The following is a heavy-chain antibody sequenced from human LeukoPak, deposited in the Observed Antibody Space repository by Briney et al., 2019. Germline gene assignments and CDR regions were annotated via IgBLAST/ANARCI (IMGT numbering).Heavy chain of an antibody. J-gene: IGHJ4*02. Sequence: GGSLRLSCAASGFTFSRFAMSWVRQAPGKGLEWVSGFSGSGGSTYYADSVKGRFTISRDNSKNTLYLQMNSLRVEDTAVYYCAKSGYNRFDYWGQGALVTVSS. V-gene: IGHV3-23*01. CDR3: AKSGYNRFDY. CDR1: GFTFSRFA. D-gene: IGHD5-24*01. CDR2: FSGSGGST.